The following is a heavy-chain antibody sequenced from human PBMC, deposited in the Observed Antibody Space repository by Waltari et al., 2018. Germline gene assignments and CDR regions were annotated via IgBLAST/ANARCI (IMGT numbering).Heavy chain of an antibody. Sequence: QLQLQASGPGLVKSSETLSPTCPVSGGSISSSSSYSGWIRQPPGKGLEWLGSIYQSGTTYYNPSLRSRVTISIDTPKNQFSLKLNSVTAADTAVYYCASPLVNGDHLGFWGQGTLVTVSS. J-gene: IGHJ4*02. D-gene: IGHD2-15*01. V-gene: IGHV4-39*01. CDR2: IYQSGTT. CDR1: GGSISSSSSY. CDR3: ASPLVNGDHLGF.